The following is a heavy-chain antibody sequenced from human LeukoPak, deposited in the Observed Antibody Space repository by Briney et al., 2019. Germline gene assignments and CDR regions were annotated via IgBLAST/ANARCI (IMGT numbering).Heavy chain of an antibody. CDR1: GGSIGSNY. Sequence: PSQTLSLTCTLAGGSIGSNYWSCNRQPPGRVREWNGYIYYSGTTNYNTTLKSRVTISVDTSKNQFSLKLSSVTAADTAVYYCARGVYIAAAQYAYWGQGTLVTVSS. D-gene: IGHD6-13*01. J-gene: IGHJ4*02. CDR2: IYYSGTT. V-gene: IGHV4-59*01. CDR3: ARGVYIAAAQYAY.